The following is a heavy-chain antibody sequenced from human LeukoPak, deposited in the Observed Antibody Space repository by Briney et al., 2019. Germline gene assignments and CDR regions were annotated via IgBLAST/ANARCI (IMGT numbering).Heavy chain of an antibody. CDR2: IYSGGST. CDR1: GFTVSSNY. CDR3: ARMLYYDSSEPHGWYFDL. D-gene: IGHD3-22*01. J-gene: IGHJ2*01. V-gene: IGHV3-53*01. Sequence: PGGSLRLSCAASGFTVSSNYVSWVRQAPGKGLEWVSVIYSGGSTYYADSVKGRFTISRDNSKNTLYLQMNSLRAEDTAVYYCARMLYYDSSEPHGWYFDLWGRGTLVTVSS.